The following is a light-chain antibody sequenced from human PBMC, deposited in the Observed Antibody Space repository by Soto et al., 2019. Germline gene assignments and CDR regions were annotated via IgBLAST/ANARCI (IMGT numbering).Light chain of an antibody. CDR2: EVS. V-gene: IGLV2-14*01. J-gene: IGLJ2*01. Sequence: QSALTQPASVSGSPGQTITISCTGTSSDVGGYAYVSWYQQYPGKVPKLVISEVSNRPSGVSHRFSGSRSGNTASLTISGLQAEDEADYHCSSYTSITTPVFGGGTKLTVL. CDR1: SSDVGGYAY. CDR3: SSYTSITTPV.